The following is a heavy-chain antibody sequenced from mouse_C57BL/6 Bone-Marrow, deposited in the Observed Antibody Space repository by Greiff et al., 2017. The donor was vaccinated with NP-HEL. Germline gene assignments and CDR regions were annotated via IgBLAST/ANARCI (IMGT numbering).Heavy chain of an antibody. V-gene: IGHV7-1*01. D-gene: IGHD4-1*01. CDR1: GFTFSDFY. CDR3: ARDNWDWYFDV. J-gene: IGHJ1*03. CDR2: SRYKANDYTT. Sequence: EVQLVESGGGLVQSGRSLRLSCATSGFTFSDFYMEWVRQAPGKGLEWIAASRYKANDYTTEYSASVKGRFIVSRDTSQSILYLQMNALRAEDTAIYYCARDNWDWYFDVWGTGTTVTVSS.